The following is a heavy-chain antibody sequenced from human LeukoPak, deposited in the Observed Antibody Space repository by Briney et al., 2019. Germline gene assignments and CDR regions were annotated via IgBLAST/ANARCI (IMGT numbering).Heavy chain of an antibody. D-gene: IGHD3-16*01. V-gene: IGHV1-18*01. CDR2: ISTYNGNT. Sequence: ASVKLSCKASGYTFTSYGISWVRQAPGQGLEWMGWISTYNGNTNYAQTLQGRVTITTDTSTSTAYMELRRLTSDDPAVYYCARVAVLMTDAFDIWGQGTMVTVSS. J-gene: IGHJ3*02. CDR3: ARVAVLMTDAFDI. CDR1: GYTFTSYG.